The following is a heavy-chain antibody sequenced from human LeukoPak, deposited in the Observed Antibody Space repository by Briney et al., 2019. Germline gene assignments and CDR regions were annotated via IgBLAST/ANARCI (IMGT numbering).Heavy chain of an antibody. V-gene: IGHV3-21*01. CDR2: ISSSSNSI. Sequence: PGGSLRLSCAASGFTFSSYSMNWVRQAPGKGLEWVSSISSSSNSIYYADSVRGRFTISRDNAKNSLYLQISSLKAEDTAVYYCARAGHFYSANCWFDPWGQGTLVTVSS. J-gene: IGHJ5*02. CDR3: ARAGHFYSANCWFDP. CDR1: GFTFSSYS. D-gene: IGHD2-15*01.